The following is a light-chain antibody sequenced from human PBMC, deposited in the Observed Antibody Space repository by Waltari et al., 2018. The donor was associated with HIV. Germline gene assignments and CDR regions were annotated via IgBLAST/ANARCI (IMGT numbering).Light chain of an antibody. CDR3: GTWDGSLSAPV. CDR1: SSNIGDNY. CDR2: DNG. J-gene: IGLJ2*01. Sequence: QSVLTQPPSVSAAPGQDVTISCSGSSSNIGDNYVSWYQQLPGTAPKLLIDDNGKGLSGIPDRFSGSKSGTSATLVITGLQTGDEADYYCGTWDGSLSAPVFGGGTKLTVL. V-gene: IGLV1-51*01.